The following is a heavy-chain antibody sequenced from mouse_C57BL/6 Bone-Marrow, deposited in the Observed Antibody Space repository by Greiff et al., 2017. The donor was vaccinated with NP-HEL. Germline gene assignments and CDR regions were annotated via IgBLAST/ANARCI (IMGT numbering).Heavy chain of an antibody. CDR3: ARGVDYDGYYEGAWFAY. V-gene: IGHV1-53*01. Sequence: VQLQQPGTELVKPGASVKLSCKASGYTFTSYWMHWVKQRPGQGLEWIGNINPSNGGTNYNEKFKSKATLTVDKSSSTAYMQLSSLTSEDSAVYYCARGVDYDGYYEGAWFAYWGQGTLVTVSA. J-gene: IGHJ3*01. CDR2: INPSNGGT. CDR1: GYTFTSYW. D-gene: IGHD2-3*01.